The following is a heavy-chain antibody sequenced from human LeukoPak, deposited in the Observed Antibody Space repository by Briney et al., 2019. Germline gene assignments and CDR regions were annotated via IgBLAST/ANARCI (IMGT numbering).Heavy chain of an antibody. J-gene: IGHJ4*02. D-gene: IGHD1-1*01. CDR3: ARWNDGNHHFDC. Sequence: SETLSLTCTVSGGSITSYHYSWIRQPPGKGLEWIGYIYYSGSTNYNPSLKSRVTISVDTSKNQFSLKLSSVTAADTAVYYCARWNDGNHHFDCWGQGTLVTVSA. CDR2: IYYSGST. CDR1: GGSITSYH. V-gene: IGHV4-59*01.